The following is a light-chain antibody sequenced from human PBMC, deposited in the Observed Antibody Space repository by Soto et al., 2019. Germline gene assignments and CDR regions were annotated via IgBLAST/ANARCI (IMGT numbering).Light chain of an antibody. Sequence: QSVLTQPPSASGTPGQRVTISCSGSNSNIGSNTVNWYQQLPGTAPKLLIYSNNQRPSGVPDRFSGSKSGTSASLAISGLQSEDEADYYCAAWDDSLNGPVVFGGVTKVTVL. CDR2: SNN. CDR1: NSNIGSNT. J-gene: IGLJ2*01. CDR3: AAWDDSLNGPVV. V-gene: IGLV1-44*01.